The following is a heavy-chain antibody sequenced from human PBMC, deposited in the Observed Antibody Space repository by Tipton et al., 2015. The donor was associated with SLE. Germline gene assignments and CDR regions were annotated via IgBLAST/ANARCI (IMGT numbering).Heavy chain of an antibody. CDR2: IRYDASRK. J-gene: IGHJ4*02. CDR1: GFIFKNYG. V-gene: IGHV3-30*02. CDR3: ARGEKATVRLDY. Sequence: SLRLSCAASGFIFKNYGFHWVRQAPGKGLEWVAFIRYDASRKYYADSVKGRFTISRDKSKNTLYLQMNSLRAEDTAVYYCARGEKATVRLDYWGQGTLVTVSS. D-gene: IGHD4-11*01.